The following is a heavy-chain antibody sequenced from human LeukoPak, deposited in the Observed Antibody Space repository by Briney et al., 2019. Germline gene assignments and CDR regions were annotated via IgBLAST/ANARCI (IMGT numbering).Heavy chain of an antibody. J-gene: IGHJ4*02. CDR3: AKDLGSGKPYYFDY. CDR2: ISASGGST. CDR1: GLTFSNYA. Sequence: GGSLRLSCAASGLTFSNYAMSWVRQASGKGLEWVSGISASGGSTYYADSVKGRFTVSRDISRSTLYLQMNSLRAEDTALYYCAKDLGSGKPYYFDYWGQGTLVTVSS. V-gene: IGHV3-23*01. D-gene: IGHD6-19*01.